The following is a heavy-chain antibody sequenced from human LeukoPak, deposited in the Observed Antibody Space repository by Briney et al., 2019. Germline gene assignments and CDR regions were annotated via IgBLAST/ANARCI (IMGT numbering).Heavy chain of an antibody. Sequence: ASVKVSCKASGGTFSSYAISGVRQAPGQGLEWMGGIIPIFGTANYAQKFQGRVTITADKSTSTAYMELRSLRSDDTAVYYCARESSSWYSFDYWGQGTLVTVSS. CDR1: GGTFSSYA. CDR2: IIPIFGTA. CDR3: ARESSSWYSFDY. J-gene: IGHJ4*02. V-gene: IGHV1-69*06. D-gene: IGHD6-13*01.